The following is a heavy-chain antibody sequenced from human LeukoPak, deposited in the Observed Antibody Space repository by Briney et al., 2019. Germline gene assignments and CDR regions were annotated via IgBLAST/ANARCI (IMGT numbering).Heavy chain of an antibody. Sequence: GRSLRLSCAASGFTFSSYTMHRVRQAPGKGLEWVAVISYDGSNKYYADSVKGRFTISRDTSKNTLYLQMNSLRAEDTAVYYCAGDYDSSGGLDYWGQGTLVTVSS. J-gene: IGHJ4*02. CDR2: ISYDGSNK. D-gene: IGHD3-22*01. V-gene: IGHV3-30*04. CDR1: GFTFSSYT. CDR3: AGDYDSSGGLDY.